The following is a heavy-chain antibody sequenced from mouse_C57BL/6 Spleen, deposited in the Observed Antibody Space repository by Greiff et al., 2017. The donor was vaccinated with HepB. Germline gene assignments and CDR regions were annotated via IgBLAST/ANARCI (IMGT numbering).Heavy chain of an antibody. Sequence: EVQLKESGGGLVKPGGSLKLSCAASGFTFSSYAMSWVRQTPEKRLEWVATISDGGSYTYYPDNVKGRFTISRDNAKNNLYLQMSHLKSEDTAMYYCARDARFYYGSREWYFDVWGTGTTVTVSS. CDR1: GFTFSSYA. J-gene: IGHJ1*03. CDR2: ISDGGSYT. CDR3: ARDARFYYGSREWYFDV. V-gene: IGHV5-4*01. D-gene: IGHD1-1*01.